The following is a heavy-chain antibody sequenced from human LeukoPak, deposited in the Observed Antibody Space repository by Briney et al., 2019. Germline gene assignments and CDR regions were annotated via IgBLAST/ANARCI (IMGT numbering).Heavy chain of an antibody. D-gene: IGHD6-19*01. CDR2: INYNGDNK. V-gene: IGHV3-23*01. J-gene: IGHJ4*02. CDR3: AKDGHCPGALCPTQIAVAGYNDN. Sequence: GGSLTLSCAASGFTFSIYTMNSLRQALARRLAWVPIINYNGDNKYYADSVQGRVTIARDNSKNTVYLQMNSLRAEDTAIYYCAKDGHCPGALCPTQIAVAGYNDNWGQGTLVTVSS. CDR1: GFTFSIYT.